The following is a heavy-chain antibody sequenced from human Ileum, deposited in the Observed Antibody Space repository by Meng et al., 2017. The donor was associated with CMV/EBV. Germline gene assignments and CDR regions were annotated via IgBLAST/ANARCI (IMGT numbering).Heavy chain of an antibody. Sequence: SLSCAVYGGSFSGYYWSWIRQPPGKWLEWIGEINHSGSTNYNPSLKSRVTISVDTSKNQFSLKLSSVTAADTAVYYCARGQFLNWFDPWGQGTLVTVSS. CDR2: INHSGST. CDR3: ARGQFLNWFDP. CDR1: GGSFSGYY. J-gene: IGHJ5*02. V-gene: IGHV4-34*01.